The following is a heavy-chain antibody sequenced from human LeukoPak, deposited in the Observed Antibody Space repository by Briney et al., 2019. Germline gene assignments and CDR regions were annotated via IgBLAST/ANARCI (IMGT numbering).Heavy chain of an antibody. V-gene: IGHV3-23*01. CDR1: GLTFSGYA. J-gene: IGHJ5*02. D-gene: IGHD6-19*01. CDR2: LGSGGRGS. Sequence: GGSLRLSCAASGLTFSGYAMSWVRQAPGESPEWVSALGSGGRGSHYADSVKGRFTISRDDSKNTLYMQMNSLRAEDTAVYFCARPGLAVAGTRWFDPWGQGTLVTVSS. CDR3: ARPGLAVAGTRWFDP.